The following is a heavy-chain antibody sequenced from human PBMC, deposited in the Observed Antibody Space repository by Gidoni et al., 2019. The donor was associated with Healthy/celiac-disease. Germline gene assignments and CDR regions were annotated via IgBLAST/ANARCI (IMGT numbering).Heavy chain of an antibody. CDR2: IYYSGST. Sequence: QLQLQESGPGLVKPSETLSLTCTVSGGSISSSSYYWGWIRQPPGKGLEWIGSIYYSGSTYYNPSLKSRVTISVDTSKNQFSLKPSSVTAADTAVYYCARWGGTTTVPRNAFDIWGQGTMVTVSS. CDR3: ARWGGTTTVPRNAFDI. D-gene: IGHD4-17*01. V-gene: IGHV4-39*01. J-gene: IGHJ3*02. CDR1: GGSISSSSYY.